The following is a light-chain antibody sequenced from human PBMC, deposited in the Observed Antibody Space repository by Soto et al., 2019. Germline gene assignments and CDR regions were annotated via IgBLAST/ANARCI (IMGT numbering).Light chain of an antibody. V-gene: IGLV1-40*01. CDR2: GNS. CDR1: SSNIGAGYD. CDR3: QSYDSSLSGWV. J-gene: IGLJ3*02. Sequence: QAVVKQPPSVSGAPGQRVTISCTGSSSNIGAGYDVHWYQQLPETAPKLLIYGNSNRPSGVRDRFSGSKSGTSASLAITGLQAEDEADYYCQSYDSSLSGWVFGGGTKLTVL.